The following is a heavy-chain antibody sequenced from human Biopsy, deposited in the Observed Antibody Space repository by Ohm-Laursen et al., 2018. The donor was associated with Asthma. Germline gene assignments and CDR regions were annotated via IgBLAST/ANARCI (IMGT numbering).Heavy chain of an antibody. CDR1: GYSLTDLS. D-gene: IGHD1-7*01. CDR3: ASDFPKNYVRYNFQF. V-gene: IGHV1-24*01. CDR2: HDHEEGGT. Sequence: SSVKVSYKISGYSLTDLSMHWVRQAPGQGLEWMGGHDHEEGGTVNARRFQGRVTMTEDTSTDTAYMELSSLSSDDTAVYYCASDFPKNYVRYNFQFWGQGTLVTVSS. J-gene: IGHJ4*02.